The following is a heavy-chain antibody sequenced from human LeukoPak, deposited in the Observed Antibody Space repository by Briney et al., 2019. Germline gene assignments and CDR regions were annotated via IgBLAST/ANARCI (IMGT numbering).Heavy chain of an antibody. CDR3: ATGPSYSSGWGGDI. CDR1: GFTFDDYT. CDR2: ISWDGGST. J-gene: IGHJ3*02. Sequence: PGGSLRLSCAASGFTFDDYTMHWVRQAPGKGLEWVSLISWDGGSTYYADSVKGRFTISRDNSKNSLYLQMNSLRTEDTALYYCATGPSYSSGWGGDIWGQGTMVTVSS. D-gene: IGHD6-19*01. V-gene: IGHV3-43*01.